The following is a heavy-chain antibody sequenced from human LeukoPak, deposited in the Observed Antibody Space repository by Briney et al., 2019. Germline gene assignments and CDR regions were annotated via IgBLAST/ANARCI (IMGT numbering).Heavy chain of an antibody. CDR1: GFTFSSYA. Sequence: PGRSLRLSCAASGFTFSSYAMHWVRQAPGKGLEWVAVISYDGSNKYYADSVKGRSTISRDNSKNTLYLQMNSLRAEDTAVYYCARDLYLYAVAGTGPKDWGQGTLVTVSS. CDR2: ISYDGSNK. D-gene: IGHD6-19*01. V-gene: IGHV3-30-3*01. J-gene: IGHJ4*02. CDR3: ARDLYLYAVAGTGPKD.